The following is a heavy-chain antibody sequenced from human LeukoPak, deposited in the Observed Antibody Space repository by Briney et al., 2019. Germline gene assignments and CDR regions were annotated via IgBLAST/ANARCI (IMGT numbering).Heavy chain of an antibody. CDR3: VREDTPATANY. Sequence: SGGSLRLSCAASGFTFSNYAMTWVRQAPGKGLEWVSAISGSGGSTYYADSVKGRFTISRDNSKNTLYLQMNSLRAEDTAVYYCVREDTPATANYWGQGTLVTISS. J-gene: IGHJ4*02. CDR1: GFTFSNYA. V-gene: IGHV3-23*01. D-gene: IGHD2-21*02. CDR2: ISGSGGST.